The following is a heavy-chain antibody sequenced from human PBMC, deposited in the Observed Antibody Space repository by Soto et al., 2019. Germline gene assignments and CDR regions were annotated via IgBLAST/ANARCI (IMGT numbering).Heavy chain of an antibody. CDR1: GGSVSSGSYY. CDR3: ARGDDYYYYGMDV. V-gene: IGHV4-61*01. Sequence: QVQLQESGPGLVKPSETLSLTCTVSGGSVSSGSYYWSWIRQPPGKGLEWIGYIYYSGSTNYNPALKRRVTISVDTSKNQFSLKLSSVTAADTAVYYCARGDDYYYYGMDVWGQGTTVTVSS. CDR2: IYYSGST. J-gene: IGHJ6*02.